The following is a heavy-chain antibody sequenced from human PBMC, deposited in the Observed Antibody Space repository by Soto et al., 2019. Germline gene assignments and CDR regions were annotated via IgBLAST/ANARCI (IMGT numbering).Heavy chain of an antibody. V-gene: IGHV1-18*01. CDR2: ISVYNGNT. J-gene: IGHJ5*02. Sequence: QVQLVQSGAEVKKPGASVKVSCKASGYTFTSKGISWVRQAPGQVLEWVGWISVYNGNTNYAQQLQGRITMSTDTSTSTVYLELRSLRSDDTAVYYCARGVVVPAATGKNWFDPWGQGTLVTVSS. CDR1: GYTFTSKG. D-gene: IGHD2-2*01. CDR3: ARGVVVPAATGKNWFDP.